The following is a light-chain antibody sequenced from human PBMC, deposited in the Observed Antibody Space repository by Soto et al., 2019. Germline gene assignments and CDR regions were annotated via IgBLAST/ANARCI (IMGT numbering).Light chain of an antibody. Sequence: DIQMTQSPSTLSASVGGRVTITCRASQSISVWLAWYQQKPGKAPKPLIYKASSLESGVPSRFSVSGSGTEFTLTISSLQPDDFATYFCQQYHSFARTFGPGTRVEIK. CDR1: QSISVW. J-gene: IGKJ1*01. CDR3: QQYHSFART. CDR2: KAS. V-gene: IGKV1-5*03.